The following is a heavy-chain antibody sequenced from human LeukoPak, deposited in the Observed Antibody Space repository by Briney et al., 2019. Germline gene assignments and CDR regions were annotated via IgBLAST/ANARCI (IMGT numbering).Heavy chain of an antibody. CDR3: ARDEGSDSGMDV. J-gene: IGHJ6*02. CDR2: ISGSGGTT. V-gene: IGHV3-48*03. D-gene: IGHD3-10*01. Sequence: PGGSLRPSCAASGFTFSSYEMNWVRQAPGKGLEWVSYISGSGGTTLYADSVKGRFTISRDNAKNSLYLQMNSLRAEDTAVYYCARDEGSDSGMDVWGQGTTVTVSS. CDR1: GFTFSSYE.